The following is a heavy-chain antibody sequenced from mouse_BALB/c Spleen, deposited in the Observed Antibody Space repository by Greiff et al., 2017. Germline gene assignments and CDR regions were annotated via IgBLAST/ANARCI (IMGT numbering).Heavy chain of an antibody. CDR2: IDPANGNT. Sequence: EVQLQQSGAELVKPGASVKLSCTASGFNIKDTYMHWVKQRPEQGLEWIGRIDPANGNTKYDPKFQGKATITADTSSNTAYLQLSSLTSEDTAVYYCASIYCGYDGFAYWGQGTLVTVSA. V-gene: IGHV14-3*02. J-gene: IGHJ3*01. D-gene: IGHD2-2*01. CDR3: ASIYCGYDGFAY. CDR1: GFNIKDTY.